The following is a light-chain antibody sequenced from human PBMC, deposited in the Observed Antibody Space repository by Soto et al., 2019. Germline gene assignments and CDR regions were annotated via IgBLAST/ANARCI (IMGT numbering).Light chain of an antibody. J-gene: IGKJ1*01. CDR3: HKYGGSPWT. V-gene: IGKV3-20*01. Sequence: EIVLTQSPGTLSLSPGERATLSCRASQSVSSSYLAWYQQKPGQAPRPLIYGASSRAIGIPDRFSGSGSGTNFTLTISRLEPEDFAVYYCHKYGGSPWTFGQGTKVEIK. CDR1: QSVSSSY. CDR2: GAS.